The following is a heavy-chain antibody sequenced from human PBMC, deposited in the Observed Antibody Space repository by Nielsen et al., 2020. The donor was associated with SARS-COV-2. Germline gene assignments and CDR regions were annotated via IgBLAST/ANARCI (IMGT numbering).Heavy chain of an antibody. CDR3: AKDKYQLLNYGMDV. V-gene: IGHV3-23*01. D-gene: IGHD2-2*01. Sequence: ETLSLTCTVSGGSISSGVYYWSWVRQAPGKGLEWVSAISGSGGSTYYADSVKGRFTISRDNSKNTLYLQMNSLRAEDTAVYYCAKDKYQLLNYGMDVWGQGTTVTVSS. J-gene: IGHJ6*02. CDR2: ISGSGGST. CDR1: GGSISSGVYY.